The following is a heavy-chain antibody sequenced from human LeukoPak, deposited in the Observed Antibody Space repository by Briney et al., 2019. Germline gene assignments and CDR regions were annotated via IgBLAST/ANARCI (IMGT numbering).Heavy chain of an antibody. CDR2: IYYSGST. V-gene: IGHV4-38-2*02. D-gene: IGHD2-2*02. CDR1: GYSISSGYY. Sequence: SETLSLTCTVSGYSISSGYYWGWIRQPPGKGLEWIGYIYYSGSTNYNPSLKSRVTISVDTSKNQFSLKLSSVTAADTAVYYCAATLGYCSSTSCYTKRIFDYWGQGTLVTVSS. CDR3: AATLGYCSSTSCYTKRIFDY. J-gene: IGHJ4*02.